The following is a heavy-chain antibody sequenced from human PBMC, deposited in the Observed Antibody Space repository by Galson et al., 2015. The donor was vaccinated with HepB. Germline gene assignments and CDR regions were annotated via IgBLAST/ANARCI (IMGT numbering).Heavy chain of an antibody. CDR1: GFTFSSYA. CDR2: ISYDGSNK. Sequence: SLRLSCAASGFTFSSYAMHWVRQAPGKGLEWVAVISYDGSNKYYADSVKGRFTISRDNSKNTLYLQMNSLRAEDTAVYYCAKIVYYYDSGGYLDYWGQGTLVTVSS. CDR3: AKIVYYYDSGGYLDY. D-gene: IGHD3-22*01. J-gene: IGHJ4*02. V-gene: IGHV3-30-3*01.